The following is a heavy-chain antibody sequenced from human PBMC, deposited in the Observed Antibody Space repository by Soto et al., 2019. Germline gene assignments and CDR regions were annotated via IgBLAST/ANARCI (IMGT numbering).Heavy chain of an antibody. V-gene: IGHV2-26*01. D-gene: IGHD1-26*01. J-gene: IGHJ2*01. CDR1: GFSLSNARMG. CDR2: IFSNDEK. CDR3: ARFTIVGATSRYFDL. Sequence: QVTLKESGPVLVKPTETLTLTCTVPGFSLSNARMGVSWIRQPPGKALEWIAHIFSNDEKYYSTSLKSRLTISKDTSKSQVVLTMTNMDPVDTATYDCARFTIVGATSRYFDLWGRGTLGTLSS.